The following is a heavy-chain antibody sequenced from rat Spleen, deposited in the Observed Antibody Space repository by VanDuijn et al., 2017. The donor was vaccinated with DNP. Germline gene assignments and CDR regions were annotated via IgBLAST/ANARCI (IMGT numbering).Heavy chain of an antibody. D-gene: IGHD1-8*01. J-gene: IGHJ2*01. Sequence: EVQLQESGPGLVKPSQSLSLTCSVTGYSISSNYWGWIRKFPGSKMEWMGYISYSGGTRYNPSLKSRISITRDTSKNQFFLQLNSVTTEDTATYYCARSPVTSVAPFDYWGQGVMVTVSS. CDR2: ISYSGGT. CDR1: GYSISSNY. CDR3: ARSPVTSVAPFDY. V-gene: IGHV3-1*01.